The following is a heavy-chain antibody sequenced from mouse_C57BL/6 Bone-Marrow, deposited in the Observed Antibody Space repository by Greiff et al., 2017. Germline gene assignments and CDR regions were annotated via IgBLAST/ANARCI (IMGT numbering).Heavy chain of an antibody. CDR3: VRLGRKSFGY. D-gene: IGHD4-1*01. V-gene: IGHV10-1*01. J-gene: IGHJ2*01. CDR1: GFSFNTYA. Sequence: EVQLQESGGGLVQPKGSLKLSCAASGFSFNTYAMNWVRQAPGKGLEWVARIRSKSNNYATYYADSVKDRFTISRDDSEGMLYLQMNNLKAEDAAMYYCVRLGRKSFGYWGQGTTLTVSS. CDR2: IRSKSNNYAT.